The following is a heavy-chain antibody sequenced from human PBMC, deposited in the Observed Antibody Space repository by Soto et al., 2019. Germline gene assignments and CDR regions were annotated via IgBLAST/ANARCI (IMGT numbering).Heavy chain of an antibody. CDR1: GESISSGGYY. CDR3: ARASSSSSAADY. D-gene: IGHD6-6*01. Sequence: QVQLQESGPGLVKPSQTLSLTCNVSGESISSGGYYWSWIRHHPGKGLEWIGYIYDSESGYYNPSLKSRVTISMDTSKNHFAMRLSSVTGADTAVYYCARASSSSSAADYWGQGTLVTVSS. CDR2: IYDSESG. J-gene: IGHJ4*02. V-gene: IGHV4-31*03.